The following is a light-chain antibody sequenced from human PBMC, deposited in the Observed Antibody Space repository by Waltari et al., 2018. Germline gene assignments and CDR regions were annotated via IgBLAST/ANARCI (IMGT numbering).Light chain of an antibody. CDR2: GAS. CDR3: QHYVRLPVT. Sequence: IVLTQSPGTLSLSPGERVTLPCRASQSVSRALAWYKQKPGQAPRLLIYGASSRATGIPDSFSGSGSGTDFSLTISRLEPEDFAVYYCQHYVRLPVTFGQGTKVEIK. V-gene: IGKV3-20*01. CDR1: QSVSRA. J-gene: IGKJ1*01.